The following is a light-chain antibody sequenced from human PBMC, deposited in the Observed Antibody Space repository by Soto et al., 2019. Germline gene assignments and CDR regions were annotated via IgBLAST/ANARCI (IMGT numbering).Light chain of an antibody. J-gene: IGKJ2*01. CDR3: QQYNSYLRT. CDR1: QSIGDW. Sequence: DIPMTQSPSTLSASVGDRVTITCRASQSIGDWLAWYQQQPGRAPKLLIYKASSLEFGVPSRFSGYGSGTEFTLTISSLQPDDFATYYCQQYNSYLRTFGQGTKLEIK. V-gene: IGKV1-5*03. CDR2: KAS.